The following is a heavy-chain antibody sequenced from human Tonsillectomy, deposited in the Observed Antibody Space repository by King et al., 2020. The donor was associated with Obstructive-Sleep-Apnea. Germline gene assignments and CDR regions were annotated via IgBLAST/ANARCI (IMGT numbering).Heavy chain of an antibody. V-gene: IGHV3-30*02. J-gene: IGHJ3*02. CDR2: IRFYGSNK. CDR1: GFTFSSYG. D-gene: IGHD6-19*01. Sequence: VQLVESGGGVVQPGGSLRLSCAASGFTFSSYGMHWVRQAPGKGLEWGAFIRFYGSNKYYADSVKGRFTISRDNSKNTLYLQMNSLRAEDTAVYYCARDDPPYGSGWYSAFDIWGQGTMVTVSS. CDR3: ARDDPPYGSGWYSAFDI.